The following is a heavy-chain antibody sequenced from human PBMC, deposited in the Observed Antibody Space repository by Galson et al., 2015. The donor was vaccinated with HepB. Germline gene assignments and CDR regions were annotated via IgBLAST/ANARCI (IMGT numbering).Heavy chain of an antibody. J-gene: IGHJ6*03. CDR2: ISGSGGST. D-gene: IGHD5-12*01. Sequence: SLRLSCAASGFTFSSYAMSWVRQAPGKGLEWVSAISGSGGSTYYADSVKGRFTISRDNSKNTLYLQMNSLRAEDTAVYYCAKGSLVDIVATITGRHYYYMDVWGKGTTVTVSS. V-gene: IGHV3-23*01. CDR1: GFTFSSYA. CDR3: AKGSLVDIVATITGRHYYYMDV.